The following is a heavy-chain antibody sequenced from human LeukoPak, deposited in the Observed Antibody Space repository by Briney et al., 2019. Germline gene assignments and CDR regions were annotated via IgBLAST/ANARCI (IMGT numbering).Heavy chain of an antibody. V-gene: IGHV3-48*03. J-gene: IGHJ4*02. CDR2: ISSSGSTI. CDR1: GFTFSSYE. CDR3: ARYHDYGDY. Sequence: PGGSLRLSCAASGFTFSSYEMNWVRQAPGKGLEWVSYISSSGSTIYYADSVKGRFTISRDNAKNSLYLQMNSLRAEDTAVYCCARYHDYGDYGGQGTLVTVSS.